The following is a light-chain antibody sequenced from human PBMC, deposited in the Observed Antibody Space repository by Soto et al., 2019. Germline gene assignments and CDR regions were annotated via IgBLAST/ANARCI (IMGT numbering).Light chain of an antibody. V-gene: IGLV1-40*01. J-gene: IGLJ2*01. CDR3: QSYDSSLSGYVV. Sequence: QSVLTQPPSVSGAPGQRVTISCTGSSSNIGAGYDVHWYQQLPGTAPKLLIYGNSNRPSGVPDRFSGSKSGTSASLAITGLQAEDVADYYCQSYDSSLSGYVVFGGGTTLTVL. CDR1: SSNIGAGYD. CDR2: GNS.